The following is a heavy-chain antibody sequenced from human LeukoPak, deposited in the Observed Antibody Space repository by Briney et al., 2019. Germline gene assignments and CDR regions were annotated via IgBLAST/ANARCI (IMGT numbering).Heavy chain of an antibody. J-gene: IGHJ4*02. CDR2: ISYDGSNK. Sequence: GRSLRLSCAASGFTFSSYGMHWVRQAPGKGLEWVAVISYDGSNKYSADSVKGRFTISRDNSKNTLYLQMNSLRAEDTAVYYCAKVVDTAIDDYSDYWGQGTLVTVSS. V-gene: IGHV3-30*18. CDR3: AKVVDTAIDDYSDY. CDR1: GFTFSSYG. D-gene: IGHD5-18*01.